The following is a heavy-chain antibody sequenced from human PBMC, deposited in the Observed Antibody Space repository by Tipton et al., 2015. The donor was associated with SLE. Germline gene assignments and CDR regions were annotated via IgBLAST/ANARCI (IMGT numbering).Heavy chain of an antibody. V-gene: IGHV4-30-4*01. D-gene: IGHD6-13*01. CDR2: IYYSGTT. CDR1: GDSISSGDYY. CDR3: ARGGLKQQLDYYYYMDV. J-gene: IGHJ6*03. Sequence: TLSLTCTVSGDSISSGDYYWSWIRQPPGKGLEWIGYIYYSGTTNYNPSLKSRVLMSVDTSKNQFSLKLSSVTAADTAVYYCARGGLKQQLDYYYYMDVWGKGTTVTVSS.